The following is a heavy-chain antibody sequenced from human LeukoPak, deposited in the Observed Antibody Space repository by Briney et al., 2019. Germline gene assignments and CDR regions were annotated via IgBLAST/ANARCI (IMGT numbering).Heavy chain of an antibody. CDR2: ISSGSTI. D-gene: IGHD5-12*01. CDR1: GFTFSDYY. V-gene: IGHV3-11*01. J-gene: IGHJ5*02. CDR3: AGDYGGYDGFDP. Sequence: GGSLRLSCAASGFTFSDYYMSWIRQAPGKGLEWVSYISSGSTIYYADSVKGRFTISRDNAKNSLYLQMNSLRAEDTAVYYCAGDYGGYDGFDPWGQGTLVTVSS.